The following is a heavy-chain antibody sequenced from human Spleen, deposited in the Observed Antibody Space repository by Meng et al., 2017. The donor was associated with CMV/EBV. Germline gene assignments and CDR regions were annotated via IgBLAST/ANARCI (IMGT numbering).Heavy chain of an antibody. D-gene: IGHD5-18*01. J-gene: IGHJ4*02. CDR3: ARGLDTAMIVLDY. Sequence: VSGGSVSSGPDYWNWIRQPRGKGLEWIGYIYYGDSTNYNPSITSRVTISLDTSNNQFSLTLSSVTTADTAVYYCARGLDTAMIVLDYWGQGTLVTVSS. CDR1: GGSVSSGPDY. CDR2: IYYGDST. V-gene: IGHV4-61*01.